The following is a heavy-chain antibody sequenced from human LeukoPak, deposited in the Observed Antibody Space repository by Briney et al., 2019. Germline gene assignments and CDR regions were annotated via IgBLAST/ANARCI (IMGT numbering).Heavy chain of an antibody. D-gene: IGHD6-19*01. CDR1: GFTFSSYS. CDR2: ISSSSSTI. Sequence: PGGSLRLSCAASGFTFSSYSMNWVRQAPGKGLEWVSYISSSSSTIYYADSVRGRFTISRDNAKNSLYLQMNSLRAEDTAVYYCAREVSSGWSGYYFDYWGQGTLVTVSS. CDR3: AREVSSGWSGYYFDY. J-gene: IGHJ4*02. V-gene: IGHV3-48*01.